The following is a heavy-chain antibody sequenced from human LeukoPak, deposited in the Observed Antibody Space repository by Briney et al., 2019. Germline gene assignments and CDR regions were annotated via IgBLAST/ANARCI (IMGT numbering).Heavy chain of an antibody. V-gene: IGHV3-23*01. CDR2: ISPRGGGT. CDR1: GFTFSNHG. J-gene: IGHJ5*02. Sequence: PGGSLRLSCAASGFTFSNHGMNWVRQAPGKGLEWLSGISPRGGGTYYADSVKGRFTISRDNSKNTLYLQMNSLRAEDTAVYYCANWYLGWFDPWGQGTLVTVSS. CDR3: ANWYLGWFDP. D-gene: IGHD4-23*01.